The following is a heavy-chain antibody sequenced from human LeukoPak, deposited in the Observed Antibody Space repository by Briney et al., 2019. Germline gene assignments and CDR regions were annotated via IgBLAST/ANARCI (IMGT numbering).Heavy chain of an antibody. CDR2: ISWNSGSI. V-gene: IGHV3-9*01. CDR3: AKDRHDYGDYGVKGSDY. CDR1: GFTFDDYA. J-gene: IGHJ4*02. D-gene: IGHD4-17*01. Sequence: PGGSLRLSCAASGFTFDDYAMRWVRQAPGKGLEWVSGISWNSGSIGYADSVKGRFTISRDNAKNSLYLQMNSLRAEDTALYYCAKDRHDYGDYGVKGSDYWGQGTLVTVSS.